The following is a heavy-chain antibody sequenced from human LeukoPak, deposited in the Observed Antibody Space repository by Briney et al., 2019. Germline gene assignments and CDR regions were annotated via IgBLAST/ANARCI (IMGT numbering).Heavy chain of an antibody. CDR1: GGTFSSYA. D-gene: IGHD3-10*01. CDR3: AREIRGSDAYFDY. V-gene: IGHV1-69*05. CDR2: IIPIFGTA. Sequence: SVEVSCKASGGTFSSYAISWVRQAPGQGLEWMGRIIPIFGTANYAQKFQGRVTITTDESTSTAYMELSSLRSEDTAVYYCAREIRGSDAYFDYWGQGTLVTVSS. J-gene: IGHJ4*02.